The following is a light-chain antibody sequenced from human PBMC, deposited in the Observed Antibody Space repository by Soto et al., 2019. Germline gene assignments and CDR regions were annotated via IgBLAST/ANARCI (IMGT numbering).Light chain of an antibody. Sequence: DVQMTQSPSPLSASVGDRVTITCRASQSIGSWLAWYQQIPGKAPKLLVYMASILESGVPSRFSGSGSGKEFSLSISSLQPDDFATYYCQQYWNAPWTVGQGTRVDVK. V-gene: IGKV1-5*03. J-gene: IGKJ1*01. CDR3: QQYWNAPWT. CDR2: MAS. CDR1: QSIGSW.